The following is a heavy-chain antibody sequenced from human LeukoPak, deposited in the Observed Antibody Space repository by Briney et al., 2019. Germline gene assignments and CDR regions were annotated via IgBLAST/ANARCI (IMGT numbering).Heavy chain of an antibody. V-gene: IGHV5-51*01. CDR2: ISPGDSDT. CDR3: ARKMIRGVTLDNFGY. D-gene: IGHD3-10*01. Sequence: PGESRKISCKGSGYRFSSFWIGWVRQMPGKGLEWMGIISPGDSDTRYSPSFQGQVTISADKSISTAFLQWSSLKASDTAMYYCARKMIRGVTLDNFGYWGQGTLVTVSS. J-gene: IGHJ4*02. CDR1: GYRFSSFW.